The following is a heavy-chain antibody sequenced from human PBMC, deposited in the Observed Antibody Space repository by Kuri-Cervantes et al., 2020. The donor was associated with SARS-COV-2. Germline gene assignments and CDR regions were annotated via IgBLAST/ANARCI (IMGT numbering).Heavy chain of an antibody. CDR2: IKQDGSEK. D-gene: IGHD6-13*01. V-gene: IGHV3-7*01. J-gene: IGHJ6*03. Sequence: GESLKISCAASGFTFSSYGMHWVRQAPGKGLEWVANIKQDGSEKYYVDSVKGRFTISRDNAKNSLYLQMNSLRAEDTAVYYCARDPAAGLYYYYMGVWGKGTTVTVSS. CDR3: ARDPAAGLYYYYMGV. CDR1: GFTFSSYG.